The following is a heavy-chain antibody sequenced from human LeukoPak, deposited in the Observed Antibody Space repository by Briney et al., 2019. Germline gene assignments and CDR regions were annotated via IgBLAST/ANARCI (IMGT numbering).Heavy chain of an antibody. J-gene: IGHJ3*02. CDR1: GFTVSSNF. CDR3: AKVYSARTYAFDM. CDR2: IYRRGDT. D-gene: IGHD6-6*01. Sequence: GGSLRLSCAASGFTVSSNFMSWVRQAPGKGLEWVSVIYRRGDTDYADSVKGRFSASRDSYGNTLYLQMNSLRGEDTAVYYCAKVYSARTYAFDMWGQGTVVSVSA. V-gene: IGHV3-53*01.